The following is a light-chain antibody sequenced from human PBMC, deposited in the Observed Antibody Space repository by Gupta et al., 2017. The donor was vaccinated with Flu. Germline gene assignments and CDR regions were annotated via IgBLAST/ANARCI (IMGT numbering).Light chain of an antibody. CDR1: QDINNH. CDR2: AAS. CDR3: QQYDNLPLT. J-gene: IGKJ4*01. Sequence: DIQMTQSPSSLSASVGGRVTISCQASQDINNHLNWYQQKPGEAPKVLIYAASNSETGVPSRFSGSGSGTEFTFTISSLQPEDIATYFCQQYDNLPLTFGGGTKMEIK. V-gene: IGKV1-33*01.